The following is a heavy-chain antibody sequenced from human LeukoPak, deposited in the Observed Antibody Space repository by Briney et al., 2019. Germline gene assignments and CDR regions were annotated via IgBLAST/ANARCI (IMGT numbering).Heavy chain of an antibody. Sequence: WXXWVRPMPGXXXEWRXIIYPGDSDTRYSPSFQGQVTISADKSISTAYLQWSSLKASDTAMYYCARQNGYSYGYGAFDIWGQGTMVTVSS. D-gene: IGHD5-18*01. CDR3: ARQNGYSYGYGAFDI. CDR1: W. J-gene: IGHJ3*02. V-gene: IGHV5-51*01. CDR2: IYPGDSDT.